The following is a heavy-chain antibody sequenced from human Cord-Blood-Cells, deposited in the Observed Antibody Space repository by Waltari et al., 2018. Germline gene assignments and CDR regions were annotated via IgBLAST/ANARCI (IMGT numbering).Heavy chain of an antibody. J-gene: IGHJ3*02. CDR1: GSTFPGYY. D-gene: IGHD6-13*01. CDR2: INPNSGGT. Sequence: QVQLVQSGAEVKKPGASVKVSCTASGSTFPGYYMHWVPPGPGQGLAGMGWINPNSGGTNYAQKFQGRVTMTRDTSISTAYMELSRLRSDDTAVYYCARMQQLVVDAFDIWGQGTMVTVSS. CDR3: ARMQQLVVDAFDI. V-gene: IGHV1-2*02.